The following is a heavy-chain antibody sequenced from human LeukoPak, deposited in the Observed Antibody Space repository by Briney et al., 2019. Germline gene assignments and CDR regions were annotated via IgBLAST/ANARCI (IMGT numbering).Heavy chain of an antibody. V-gene: IGHV3-23*01. CDR2: ISGSGGST. D-gene: IGHD2-2*01. Sequence: GGSLRLSCAASGFTFSSYAMSWVRQAPGKGLEWVSAISGSGGSTYYTDSVQGRFTISRDNSKNTLYLQMNSLRAEDTAVYYCWGTVRNKFWDIVVVPAAVNFDYWGQGTLVTLSS. CDR1: GFTFSSYA. CDR3: WGTVRNKFWDIVVVPAAVNFDY. J-gene: IGHJ4*02.